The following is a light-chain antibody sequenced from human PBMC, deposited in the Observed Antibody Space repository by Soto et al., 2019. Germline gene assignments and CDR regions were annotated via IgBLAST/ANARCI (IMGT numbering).Light chain of an antibody. CDR1: QSVSSY. CDR3: QQNKDWPGT. V-gene: IGKV3-15*01. Sequence: EIVMTQSPATLSVSPGERVTLSCRASQSVSSYLAWYQQEPGQAPRLLIYDASTRATGIPVRFSGSGSGTEFTLTISSLQSEDFGVYYCQQNKDWPGTFGQGTKVDIK. CDR2: DAS. J-gene: IGKJ1*01.